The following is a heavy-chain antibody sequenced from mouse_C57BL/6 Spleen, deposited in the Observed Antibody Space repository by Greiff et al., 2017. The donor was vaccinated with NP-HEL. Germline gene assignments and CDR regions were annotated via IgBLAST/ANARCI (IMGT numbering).Heavy chain of an antibody. CDR3: ARDYYGNYGYFDY. V-gene: IGHV5-4*01. Sequence: EVKLMESGGGLVKPGGSLKLSCAASGFTFSDYGMHWVRQTPEKRLEWVATISDGGSYTYYPDNVKGRFTISRDNAKSNLYLQMSHLKSEDTAMYYCARDYYGNYGYFDYWGQGTTLTVSS. CDR2: ISDGGSYT. J-gene: IGHJ2*01. CDR1: GFTFSDYG. D-gene: IGHD2-1*01.